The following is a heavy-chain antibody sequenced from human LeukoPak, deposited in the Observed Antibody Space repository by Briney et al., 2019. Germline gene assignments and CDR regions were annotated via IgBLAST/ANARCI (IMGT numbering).Heavy chain of an antibody. Sequence: PGGSLRLSCAASGFTFSSYGMHWVRQAPGKGLEWVAFIQYDGSNKYYADSVKGRFTISRDNSKNTLYLQMNSLRAEDTAVYYCAKEEDIVVVVAAPLDYWGQGTLVTVSS. CDR3: AKEEDIVVVVAAPLDY. CDR1: GFTFSSYG. V-gene: IGHV3-30*02. J-gene: IGHJ4*02. CDR2: IQYDGSNK. D-gene: IGHD2-15*01.